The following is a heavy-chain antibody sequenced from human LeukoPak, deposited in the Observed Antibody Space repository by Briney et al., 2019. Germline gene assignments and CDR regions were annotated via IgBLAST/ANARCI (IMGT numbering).Heavy chain of an antibody. CDR1: GGSISHYY. Sequence: PWETLSLTCTVSGGSISHYYWSWIRQSPGKGLEWIGYIYYSGTTNYNPSLKSRVTISVDTSRNQFSLQLRSVTAADTAVYYCAREDPQTTVPEGMDVWGQGTTVIVSS. CDR3: AREDPQTTVPEGMDV. J-gene: IGHJ6*02. CDR2: IYYSGTT. D-gene: IGHD4-17*01. V-gene: IGHV4-59*01.